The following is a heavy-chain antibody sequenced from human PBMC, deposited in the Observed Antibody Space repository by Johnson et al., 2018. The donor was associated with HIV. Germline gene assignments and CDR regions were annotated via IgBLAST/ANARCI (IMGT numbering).Heavy chain of an antibody. CDR3: TTADIVGTFDI. D-gene: IGHD2-15*01. J-gene: IGHJ3*02. CDR1: GFTFSNAW. Sequence: VQLVESGGGLVKPGGSLRLSCAASGFTFSNAWMSWVRQAPGKGLEWVGRIKSKSDGGTADYAAPVKGRFIISRDDSEKILYLQMSSLKTEDTAVYYCTTADIVGTFDIWGQGTMVTVS. V-gene: IGHV3-15*01. CDR2: IKSKSDGGTA.